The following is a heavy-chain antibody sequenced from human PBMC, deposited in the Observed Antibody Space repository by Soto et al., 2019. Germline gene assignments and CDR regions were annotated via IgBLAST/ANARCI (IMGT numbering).Heavy chain of an antibody. Sequence: SETLSLTCAVSGCSISSGGYSWSWIRQPPGKGMEWIGYMYHSGSNYYNPSLKSRVTISIDRSKNQFSLKLSSVTAADTAVYYCDRVPDYWGQGILVTVSS. CDR1: GCSISSGGYS. CDR3: DRVPDY. CDR2: MYHSGSN. V-gene: IGHV4-30-2*01. D-gene: IGHD2-2*01. J-gene: IGHJ4*02.